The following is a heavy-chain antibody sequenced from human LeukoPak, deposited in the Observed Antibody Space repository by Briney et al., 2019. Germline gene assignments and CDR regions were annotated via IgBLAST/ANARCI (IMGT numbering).Heavy chain of an antibody. Sequence: ASVKVSCKASGGTFSSYAISWVRQAPGQGLEWMGGIIPIFGTANYAQKFQGRVTITADESASTAYMELSSLRSEDTAVYYCATDVPYDSSGYYRGDAFDIWGQGTMVTVSS. CDR1: GGTFSSYA. D-gene: IGHD3-22*01. CDR2: IIPIFGTA. V-gene: IGHV1-69*13. J-gene: IGHJ3*02. CDR3: ATDVPYDSSGYYRGDAFDI.